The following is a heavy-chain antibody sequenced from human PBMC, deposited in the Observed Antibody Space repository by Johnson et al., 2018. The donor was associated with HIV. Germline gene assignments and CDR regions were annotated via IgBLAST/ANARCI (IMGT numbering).Heavy chain of an antibody. CDR1: GFTFNSYA. D-gene: IGHD2-8*01. CDR2: ISYDGSNK. V-gene: IGHV3-30*04. Sequence: QVQLVESGGGVVQPGRSLRLSCAASGFTFNSYAMHWVRQAPGKGLEWVAIISYDGSNKYYADSVKGRFTISRDTSKHTLYLQMNSLRAEDTAVHYCARDWYCTNGVCYFGAFDIWGQGTMVTVSS. CDR3: ARDWYCTNGVCYFGAFDI. J-gene: IGHJ3*02.